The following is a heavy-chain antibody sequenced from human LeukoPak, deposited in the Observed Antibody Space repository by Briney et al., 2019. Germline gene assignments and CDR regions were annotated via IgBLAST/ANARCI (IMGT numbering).Heavy chain of an antibody. CDR3: AREGRSDYYDSSGYPPSFDY. V-gene: IGHV4-59*01. J-gene: IGHJ4*02. CDR2: IYYSGST. CDR1: GGSISSYY. D-gene: IGHD3-22*01. Sequence: SETLSLTCTVSGGSISSYYWSWIRQPPGKGLEWIGYIYYSGSTNYNPSLKRRVTISVDTSKNQFSLKLSSVTAADTAVYYCAREGRSDYYDSSGYPPSFDYWGQGTLVTVSS.